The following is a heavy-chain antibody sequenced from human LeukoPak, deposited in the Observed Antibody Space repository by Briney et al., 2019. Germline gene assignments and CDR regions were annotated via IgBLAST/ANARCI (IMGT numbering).Heavy chain of an antibody. Sequence: KPSETLSLTCTVSGVSISSCSYYWSWIRQPPGKGLEWIGYIYYSGSTNYNPSLKSRVTISVDTSKNQFSLKLSSVTAADTAVYYCARGEYDSGGYYRDYWGQGTLVTVSS. CDR3: ARGEYDSGGYYRDY. CDR2: IYYSGST. J-gene: IGHJ4*02. CDR1: GVSISSCSYY. V-gene: IGHV4-61*01. D-gene: IGHD3-22*01.